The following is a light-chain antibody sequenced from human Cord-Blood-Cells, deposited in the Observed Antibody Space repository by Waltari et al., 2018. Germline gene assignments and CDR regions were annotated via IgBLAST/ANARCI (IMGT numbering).Light chain of an antibody. J-gene: IGLJ3*02. V-gene: IGLV6-57*02. Sequence: NFMLTRPHSVSESPGKTVTISCTGSSGSIASNYVQWYQQRPGSAPTTVIYEDNQRPSGVPDRFSGSIDSSSNSASLTISGLKTEDEADYYCQSYDSSNQVFGGGTKLTVL. CDR1: SGSIASNY. CDR3: QSYDSSNQV. CDR2: EDN.